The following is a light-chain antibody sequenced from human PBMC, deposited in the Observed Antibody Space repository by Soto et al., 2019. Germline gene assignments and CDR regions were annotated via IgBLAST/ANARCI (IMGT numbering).Light chain of an antibody. J-gene: IGKJ1*01. CDR1: QSVSSN. V-gene: IGKV3-15*01. CDR2: GAS. CDR3: QQYNNWGT. Sequence: EIVMTQSPATLSVSLGERATLSCRASQSVSSNLAWYQQKPGQAPRLLIYGASTRATGIPARFSGSGSGTEFTLTISSLHSEDFAVYYCQQYNNWGTFGQGTKVEIK.